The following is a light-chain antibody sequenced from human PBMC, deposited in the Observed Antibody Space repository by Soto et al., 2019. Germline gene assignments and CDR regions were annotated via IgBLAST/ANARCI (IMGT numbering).Light chain of an antibody. CDR1: SSDVGGYDY. CDR2: EVS. V-gene: IGLV2-14*01. CDR3: SSYSISTAYL. Sequence: QSALTQPASVSGSPRQSITISCTGTSSDVGGYDYVSWYQIHPGKAPKLMVFEVSNRPSGVSYRFSGSKSGNTASLTISGLQAEDEADYFCSSYSISTAYLFGTGTKVTVL. J-gene: IGLJ1*01.